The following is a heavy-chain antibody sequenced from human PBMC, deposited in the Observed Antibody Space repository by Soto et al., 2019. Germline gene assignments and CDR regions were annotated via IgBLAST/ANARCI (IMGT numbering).Heavy chain of an antibody. CDR3: AKKLPGNYMQSPDY. V-gene: IGHV3-30*18. D-gene: IGHD1-7*01. CDR1: GFAFSTYG. CDR2: TSSDGSNK. J-gene: IGHJ4*02. Sequence: QVQLVESGGDVVQPGRSLRLSCAASGFAFSTYGMHWFRQAPGKGLEWVAVTSSDGSNKNYADSVKGRFTISRDNSKNTLFLQMNSLRGEDKAVYYCAKKLPGNYMQSPDYWGQGTLVTVSS.